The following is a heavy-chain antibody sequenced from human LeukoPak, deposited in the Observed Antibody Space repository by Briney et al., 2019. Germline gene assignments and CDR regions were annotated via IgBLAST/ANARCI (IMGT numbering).Heavy chain of an antibody. CDR2: INHSGST. CDR1: GGSFSDYY. J-gene: IGHJ4*02. CDR3: ARQSFAPFQVGPETPIES. V-gene: IGHV4-34*01. D-gene: IGHD1-26*01. Sequence: SETLSLTCAVYGGSFSDYYWTWIRQSPGKGLEWVGEINHSGSTNYNPSLKSRVTISVDTSKKQFSLKLNSVTAADTAVYYCARQSFAPFQVGPETPIESWGQGTLVTVSS.